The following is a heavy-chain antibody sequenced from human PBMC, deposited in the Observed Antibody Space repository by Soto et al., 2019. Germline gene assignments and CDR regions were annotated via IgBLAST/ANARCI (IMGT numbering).Heavy chain of an antibody. J-gene: IGHJ4*02. Sequence: ASVKVSCKTSGYTFSTYPISWVRQAPGQGLEWVGWISTYNGKTNYGQKFQGRVTITTDTSTSTAYMDLRNLRSDDTAVYYCARNRVEAALGTFDQWGQGTLVTVSS. D-gene: IGHD6-13*01. V-gene: IGHV1-18*01. CDR3: ARNRVEAALGTFDQ. CDR2: ISTYNGKT. CDR1: GYTFSTYP.